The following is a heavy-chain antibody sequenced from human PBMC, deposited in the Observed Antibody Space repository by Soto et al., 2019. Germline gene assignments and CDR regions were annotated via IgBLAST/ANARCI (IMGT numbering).Heavy chain of an antibody. CDR2: INSSGDNT. D-gene: IGHD7-27*01. CDR3: GRVPNWGYSYYFDY. V-gene: IGHV3-23*01. CDR1: GFTFSNYA. Sequence: PGGTLSLYCAASGFTFSNYARSWIRQSPGKGLEWTSTINSSGDNTYYADSEKGRLIMSRDNSKNTLYLQMYSLGADDTAIYCCGRVPNWGYSYYFDYWGQGTLVTVSS. J-gene: IGHJ4*02.